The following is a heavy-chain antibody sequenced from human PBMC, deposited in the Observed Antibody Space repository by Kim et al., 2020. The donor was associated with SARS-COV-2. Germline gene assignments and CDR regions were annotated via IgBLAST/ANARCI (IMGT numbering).Heavy chain of an antibody. CDR1: GYSFTSYW. Sequence: GESLKISCKGSGYSFTSYWIGWVRQMPGKGLEWMGIIYPGDSDTRYRPSFQGQVTISADKSISTAYLQWSSLKASDTAMYYCARHLAYCGGDCYDYYYYGMDVWGQGTTVTVSS. CDR2: IYPGDSDT. D-gene: IGHD2-21*02. CDR3: ARHLAYCGGDCYDYYYYGMDV. V-gene: IGHV5-51*01. J-gene: IGHJ6*02.